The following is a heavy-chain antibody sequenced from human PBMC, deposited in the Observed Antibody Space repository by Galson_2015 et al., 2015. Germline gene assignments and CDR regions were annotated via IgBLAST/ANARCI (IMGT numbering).Heavy chain of an antibody. CDR3: AKSPGLGFLGEAYFDS. CDR2: ISGSGGTT. D-gene: IGHD3-16*01. CDR1: GFTFSSYV. J-gene: IGHJ4*02. Sequence: SLRLSCAASGFTFSSYVMSWVRQAPGEGLEWVSTISGSGGTTYYADSVKGHFTISRDNSKNTLYLQMNTLRAEDTAVYYCAKSPGLGFLGEAYFDSWGQGTLVTVSS. V-gene: IGHV3-23*01.